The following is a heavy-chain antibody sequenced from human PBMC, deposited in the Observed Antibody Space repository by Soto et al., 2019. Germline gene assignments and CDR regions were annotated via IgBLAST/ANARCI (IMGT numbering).Heavy chain of an antibody. CDR2: MSYDGSDK. CDR1: GFSFRSYA. D-gene: IGHD2-2*01. V-gene: IGHV3-30-3*01. J-gene: IGHJ4*02. Sequence: QVQLVESGGGVVQPGRSLRLSCAASGFSFRSYAMHWVRQAPGKGLEWVAVMSYDGSDKDYADSVKGRFTISRDNSKNTLYLQMSSLRAEDTAVYSRARAPLDTPALEYWGEGTLVTVSS. CDR3: ARAPLDTPALEY.